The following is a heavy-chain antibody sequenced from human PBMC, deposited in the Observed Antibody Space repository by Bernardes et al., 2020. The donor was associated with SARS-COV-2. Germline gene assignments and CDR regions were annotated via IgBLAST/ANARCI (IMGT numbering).Heavy chain of an antibody. CDR1: GFTFSSYA. CDR3: AKEPPDGDSSGVYFDY. CDR2: ISGSGGRT. J-gene: IGHJ4*02. D-gene: IGHD3-22*01. V-gene: IGHV3-23*01. Sequence: GGSLRLSCAASGFTFSSYAMSWVRQAPGKGLEWVSAISGSGGRTYYADSVKGRFTISRDNSKNTLYLQMNSLRAEDTAVYYCAKEPPDGDSSGVYFDYWGQGTLVTVSS.